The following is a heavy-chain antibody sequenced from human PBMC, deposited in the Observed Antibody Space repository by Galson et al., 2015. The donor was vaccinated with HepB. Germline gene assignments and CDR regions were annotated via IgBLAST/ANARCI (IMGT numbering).Heavy chain of an antibody. V-gene: IGHV3-21*01. J-gene: IGHJ4*02. Sequence: SLRLSCAASGFDFKTSGMTWVRQAPEKGLEWVAVIGYRETYKHYADSVKGRFAISRDNAKNSVYLQMNRLRVEDTAIYYCARDASEWSRDYWGQGTLVAVSS. CDR1: GFDFKTSG. D-gene: IGHD3-3*01. CDR2: IGYRETYK. CDR3: ARDASEWSRDY.